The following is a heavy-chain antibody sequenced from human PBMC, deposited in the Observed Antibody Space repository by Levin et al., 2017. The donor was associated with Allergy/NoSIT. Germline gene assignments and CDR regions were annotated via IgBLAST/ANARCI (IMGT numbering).Heavy chain of an antibody. J-gene: IGHJ3*02. D-gene: IGHD3-22*01. CDR2: IWSDGNNK. CDR3: ARDEGGLIVPSDVFDI. Sequence: PGGSLRLSCVASGFIFSNYAMHWVRQAPGKGLEWVAVIWSDGNNKYYADSVKGRFAISRDNSESTLSLLMNSLRAEDTAVYYCARDEGGLIVPSDVFDIWGQGTRVTVSS. CDR1: GFIFSNYA. V-gene: IGHV3-33*01.